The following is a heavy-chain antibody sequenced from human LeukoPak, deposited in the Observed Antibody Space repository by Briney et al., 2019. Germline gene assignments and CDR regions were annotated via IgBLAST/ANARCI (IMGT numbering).Heavy chain of an antibody. J-gene: IGHJ4*02. CDR1: GFSFSNYA. D-gene: IGHD3-16*01. CDR3: AKPAWRGTFDD. V-gene: IGHV3-23*01. Sequence: GGSLRLSCAASGFSFSNYAMSRVRQAPGKGLEWVSAISNSGGSTYYADSVKGRFTIPRDNSKNTLYLQVDSLRAEDTAVYYCAKPAWRGTFDDWGQGTLVTVSS. CDR2: ISNSGGST.